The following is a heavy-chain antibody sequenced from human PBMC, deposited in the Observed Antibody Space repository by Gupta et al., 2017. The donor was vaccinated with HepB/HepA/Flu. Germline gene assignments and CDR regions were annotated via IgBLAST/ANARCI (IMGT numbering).Heavy chain of an antibody. Sequence: QVQLVQPGTELKEPGASVQVSCKASGYTFTRHGLHLMRQAPGQSLEWMGWIKPADGYTKYSQKFQGRVSITRDTSANTAYMELNSLTSEDTAIYYCAKSGASPPGNWLDAWGQGSLVTVSS. J-gene: IGHJ5*02. CDR2: IKPADGYT. V-gene: IGHV1-3*01. CDR3: AKSGASPPGNWLDA. CDR1: GYTFTRHG.